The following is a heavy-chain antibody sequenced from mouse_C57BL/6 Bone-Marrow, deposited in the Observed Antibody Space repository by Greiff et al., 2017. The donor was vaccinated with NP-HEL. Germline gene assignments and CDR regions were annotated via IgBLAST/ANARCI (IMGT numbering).Heavy chain of an antibody. D-gene: IGHD2-1*01. V-gene: IGHV1-80*01. CDR2: IYPGDGDT. Sequence: VQLQQSGAELVKPGASVKISCKASGYAFSSYWMNWVKERPGKGLEWIGQIYPGDGDTKYNGKFKGKATLTAVTSASTAYMELSSLTNEDSAVYYCTYGNYYYAMDYWGQGTSVTVSS. CDR3: TYGNYYYAMDY. CDR1: GYAFSSYW. J-gene: IGHJ4*01.